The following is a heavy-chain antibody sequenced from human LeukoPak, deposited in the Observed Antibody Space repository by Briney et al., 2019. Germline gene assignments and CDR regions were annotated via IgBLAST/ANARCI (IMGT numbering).Heavy chain of an antibody. CDR2: ISSGGTT. Sequence: GGSLRLSCAASGFSVTSSYMTWVRQAPGKGLEWVSVISSGGTTYYADSVKGRFTISRDNSKNTLYLHMSSLRPEDTAVYFCVKDIMGSTDYYYGLDVWGQGTTVTVSS. CDR1: GFSVTSSY. CDR3: VKDIMGSTDYYYGLDV. D-gene: IGHD3-10*01. J-gene: IGHJ6*02. V-gene: IGHV3-53*05.